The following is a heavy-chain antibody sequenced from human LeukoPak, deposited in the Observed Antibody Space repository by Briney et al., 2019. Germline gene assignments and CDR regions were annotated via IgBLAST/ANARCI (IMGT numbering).Heavy chain of an antibody. D-gene: IGHD3-22*01. J-gene: IGHJ4*02. CDR3: AKDYYDTSGLFGY. CDR1: GFTFSDYY. V-gene: IGHV3-11*04. CDR2: ISSSGSTI. Sequence: GGSLRLSCAASGFTFSDYYMSWIRQAPGKGLEWVSYISSSGSTIYYADSVKGRFTISRDDSKNTVFLQMNSLRTEDTSVYYCAKDYYDTSGLFGYWGQGTLVTVSS.